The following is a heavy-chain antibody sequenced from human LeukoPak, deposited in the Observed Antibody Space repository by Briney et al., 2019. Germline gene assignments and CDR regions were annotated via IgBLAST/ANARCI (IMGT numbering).Heavy chain of an antibody. V-gene: IGHV3-33*01. Sequence: GGSLRLSCAASGFTFSSYGMHWVRQAPGKGLEWVAVLWYDGSNKYYADSVKGRFTISRDNSKNTLYLQMNSLRAEDTAVYYCARRAAPETPFDYWGQGTLVTVSS. D-gene: IGHD6-13*01. J-gene: IGHJ4*02. CDR3: ARRAAPETPFDY. CDR2: LWYDGSNK. CDR1: GFTFSSYG.